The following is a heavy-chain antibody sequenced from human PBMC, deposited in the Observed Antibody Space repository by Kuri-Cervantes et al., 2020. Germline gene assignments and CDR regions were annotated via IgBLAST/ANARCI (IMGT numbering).Heavy chain of an antibody. D-gene: IGHD3-10*01. V-gene: IGHV1-8*01. Sequence: VSVKVSCKASGYTFTSYDINWVRQATGQGLEWMGWMNPNSGNTGYAQKFQGRVTMTRNTSISTAYMELRSLRSDDTAVYYCARGPYYYGSGSYYNGYYYYGMDVWGQGTTVTVSS. J-gene: IGHJ6*02. CDR2: MNPNSGNT. CDR1: GYTFTSYD. CDR3: ARGPYYYGSGSYYNGYYYYGMDV.